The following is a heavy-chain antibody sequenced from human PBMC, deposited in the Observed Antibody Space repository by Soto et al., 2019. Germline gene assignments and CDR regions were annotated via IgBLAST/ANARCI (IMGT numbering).Heavy chain of an antibody. Sequence: QLQLQESGPGLVKPSETLSLTCTVSGGSISSSSYYWGWIREPPGKGMEWLGSVYYSGSTYYNPYLTSRVTISVDTSKNQFSLKLSSVTAADTALYYCARAKYNWNSPPDYWGQGTLVTVSS. CDR3: ARAKYNWNSPPDY. D-gene: IGHD1-7*01. CDR2: VYYSGST. J-gene: IGHJ4*02. V-gene: IGHV4-39*01. CDR1: GGSISSSSYY.